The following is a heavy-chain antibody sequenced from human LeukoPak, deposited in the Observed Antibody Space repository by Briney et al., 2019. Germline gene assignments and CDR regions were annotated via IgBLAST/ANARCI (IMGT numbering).Heavy chain of an antibody. J-gene: IGHJ4*02. CDR3: ARGRSVGATTRRISYYFDY. V-gene: IGHV1-69*06. D-gene: IGHD1-26*01. CDR2: TIPIFHTT. CDR1: GGTFSSFA. Sequence: GASVKVSCKTSGGTFSSFAINWVRQAPGQGLEWMGGTIPIFHTTNYAQNFQGRVTLTADISTSTAYMELNSLRSEDTAVYYCARGRSVGATTRRISYYFDYWGQGTLVTVSS.